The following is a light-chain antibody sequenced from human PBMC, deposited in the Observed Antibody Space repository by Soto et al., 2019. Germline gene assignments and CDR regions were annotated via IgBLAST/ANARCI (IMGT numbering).Light chain of an antibody. CDR3: SSYAGSNNYV. CDR2: EVS. Sequence: QSVLTQPPSASGSPGQSVTISCTGTSSDVGAHNFVSWHQQHPGKAPQLMVYEVSKRPSGVPDRFSGSKSGNTASLTVSGLQAEDEADSYCSSYAGSNNYVFGTGTKVTVL. CDR1: SSDVGAHNF. J-gene: IGLJ1*01. V-gene: IGLV2-8*01.